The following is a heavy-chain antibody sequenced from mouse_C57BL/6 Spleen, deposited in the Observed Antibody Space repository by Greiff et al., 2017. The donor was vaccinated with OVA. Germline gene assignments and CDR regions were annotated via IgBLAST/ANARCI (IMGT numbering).Heavy chain of an antibody. Sequence: EVQVVESGPELVKPGDSVKISWKASGYSFTGYFMNWVMQSHGKSLEWIGRINPYNGDTFYNQKFKGKATLTVDKSSSTAHMELRSLTSEDSAVYYCARRVHYYGSSWAMDYWGQGTSVTVSS. CDR2: INPYNGDT. J-gene: IGHJ4*01. CDR3: ARRVHYYGSSWAMDY. V-gene: IGHV1-20*01. D-gene: IGHD1-1*01. CDR1: GYSFTGYF.